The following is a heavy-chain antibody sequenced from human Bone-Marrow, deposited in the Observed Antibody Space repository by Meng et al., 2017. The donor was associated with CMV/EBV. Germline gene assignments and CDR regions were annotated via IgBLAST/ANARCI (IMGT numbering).Heavy chain of an antibody. CDR2: IYYSGST. D-gene: IGHD6-6*01. CDR3: ARLFGSSSAKPLIDY. Sequence: SETLSLTCTVSGGSISSSSYYWGWIRQPPGKGLEWIGSIYYSGSTNYNPSLKSRVTISVDTSKNQFSLKLSSVTAADTAVYYCARLFGSSSAKPLIDYWGQGTLVTVSS. J-gene: IGHJ4*02. CDR1: GGSISSSSYY. V-gene: IGHV4-39*07.